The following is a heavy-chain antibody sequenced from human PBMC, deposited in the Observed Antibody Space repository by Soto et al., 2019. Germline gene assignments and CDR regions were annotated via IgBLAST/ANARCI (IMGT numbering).Heavy chain of an antibody. CDR2: LSSGGANT. D-gene: IGHD2-15*01. CDR3: QSYCSSGTCFTTNASQT. V-gene: IGHV3-23*01. CDR1: GFAFSTYA. J-gene: IGHJ3*01. Sequence: GGSLRLSCAASGFAFSTYAMSWVRRAPGKGLEWVSALSSGGANTYYADSVKGRFTISRDNSKNTLYLEMNSLRAEDTAVYYCQSYCSSGTCFTTNASQTWRDGTPITV.